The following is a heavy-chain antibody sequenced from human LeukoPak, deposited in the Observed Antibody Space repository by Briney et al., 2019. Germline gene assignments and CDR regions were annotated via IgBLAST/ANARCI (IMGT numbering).Heavy chain of an antibody. D-gene: IGHD4/OR15-4a*01. CDR2: IHYSGNT. CDR3: ATSRSANYYSGY. CDR1: GDSISSSGDY. V-gene: IGHV4-39*07. J-gene: IGHJ4*02. Sequence: PSETLSLTCTVSGDSISSSGDYWGWIRQPPGKGLEWIGSIHYSGNTYYNPSLKSRVTISVDTSKNQFSLKLNSVTAADTAVYYCATSRSANYYSGYWGQGTLVTVSS.